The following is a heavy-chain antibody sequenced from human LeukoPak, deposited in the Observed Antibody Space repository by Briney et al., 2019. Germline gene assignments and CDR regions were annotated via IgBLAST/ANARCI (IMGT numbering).Heavy chain of an antibody. Sequence: SETLSLTCAVYGGPFSGYYWSWIRQPPGKGLEWIGEINHSGSTNYNPSLKSRVTISVDTSKNQFSLKLSSVTAADTAVYYCASSGIAAAGTDYWGQGTLVTVSS. V-gene: IGHV4-34*01. J-gene: IGHJ4*02. CDR3: ASSGIAAAGTDY. CDR1: GGPFSGYY. D-gene: IGHD6-13*01. CDR2: INHSGST.